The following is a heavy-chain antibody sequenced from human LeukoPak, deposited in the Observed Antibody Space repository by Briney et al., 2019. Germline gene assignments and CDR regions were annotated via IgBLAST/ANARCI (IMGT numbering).Heavy chain of an antibody. J-gene: IGHJ4*02. CDR3: ARSHPDQLLWFGELSVLLDY. CDR1: GYTFTGYY. D-gene: IGHD3-10*01. V-gene: IGHV1-2*02. Sequence: ASVKVSCKASGYTFTGYYMHWVRQAPGQGLEWMGWINPNSGGTNYAQKFQGRVTMTRDTSISTAYMELSRLRSDDTAVYYCARSHPDQLLWFGELSVLLDYWGQGTLVTVSS. CDR2: INPNSGGT.